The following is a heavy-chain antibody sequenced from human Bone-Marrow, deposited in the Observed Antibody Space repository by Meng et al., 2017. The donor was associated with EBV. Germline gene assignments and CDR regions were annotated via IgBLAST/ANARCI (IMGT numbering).Heavy chain of an antibody. V-gene: IGHV1-69*01. CDR2: LIPMSGAP. CDR3: ASESGRGFTPDY. D-gene: IGHD3-10*01. Sequence: QVQVVQSGAGVKKPGSSVKVSCWTSGGTLNSDAVSWVRQAPGQGLEWMGGLIPMSGAPHYAQKFQGRVTITADESTSTHYMDLSNLRSDDTAMYYCASESGRGFTPDYWGQGTLVTVSS. CDR1: GGTLNSDA. J-gene: IGHJ4*02.